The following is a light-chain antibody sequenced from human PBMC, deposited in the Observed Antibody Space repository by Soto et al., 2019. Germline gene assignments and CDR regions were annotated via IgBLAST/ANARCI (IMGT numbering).Light chain of an antibody. CDR3: QQYYSYPPT. CDR2: ESS. Sequence: IQLTPSPSSLSASVHDRVTITFLASQGISTLLAWYQQKPGKAPKVLIYESSLLQSGVPSRFSGSGSGTDFTLTISSLQPEDFATYYCQQYYSYPPTFGQGTRL. J-gene: IGKJ5*01. CDR1: QGISTL. V-gene: IGKV1-9*01.